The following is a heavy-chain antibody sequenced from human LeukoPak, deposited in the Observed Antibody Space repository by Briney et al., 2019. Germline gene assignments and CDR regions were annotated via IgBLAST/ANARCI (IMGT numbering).Heavy chain of an antibody. J-gene: IGHJ4*02. CDR3: ARDGKGVDYGSGIPFDY. CDR1: GFTFSDYY. D-gene: IGHD3-10*01. CDR2: ISSSSSYT. Sequence: GGSLTLSCAASGFTFSDYYMSWIRQAPGKGLEGVSYISSSSSYTNYADSEKARFHISRDNHKNTLFPQKNSLRAEDMAVYYWARDGKGVDYGSGIPFDYWGQGALVTVSS. V-gene: IGHV3-11*05.